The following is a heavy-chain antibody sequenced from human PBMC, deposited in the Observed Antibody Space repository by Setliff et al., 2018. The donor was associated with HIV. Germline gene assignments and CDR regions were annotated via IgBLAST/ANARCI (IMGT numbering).Heavy chain of an antibody. D-gene: IGHD5-18*01. CDR3: ARYGYGFDY. CDR1: GFSLSTSGMR. J-gene: IGHJ4*02. Sequence: SGPTLVNPTQTLTLTCTFSGFSLSTSGMRASWIRQPPGKALEWLARIDWDDDKFYSTSLKTRLTISKDTSKNQVVLTMTNMDPVDTATYYCARYGYGFDYWGQGTLVTVSS. V-gene: IGHV2-70*04. CDR2: IDWDDDK.